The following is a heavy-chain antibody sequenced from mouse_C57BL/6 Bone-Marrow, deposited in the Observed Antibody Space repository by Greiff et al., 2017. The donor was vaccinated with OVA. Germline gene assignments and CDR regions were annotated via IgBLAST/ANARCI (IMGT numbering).Heavy chain of an antibody. D-gene: IGHD2-3*01. Sequence: QVQLQQSGPGLVAPSQSLSITCTVSGFSLTSYGVDWVRQPPGKGLEWLGVIWGGGSTNYNSALMTSLSSSKDNSKSQVFLKMNSLQTDDTAMYYCAKSDDGYLYYAMDYWGQGTSVTVSS. CDR2: IWGGGST. J-gene: IGHJ4*01. V-gene: IGHV2-9*01. CDR3: AKSDDGYLYYAMDY. CDR1: GFSLTSYG.